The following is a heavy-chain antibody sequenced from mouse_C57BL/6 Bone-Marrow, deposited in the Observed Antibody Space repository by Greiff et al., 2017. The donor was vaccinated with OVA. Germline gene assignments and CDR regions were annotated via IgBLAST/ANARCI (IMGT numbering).Heavy chain of an antibody. Sequence: EVQLVESGGGLVKPGGSLKLSCAASGFTFSDDGMHWVRQAPEKGLEWVAYISSGSSTIYYADTVKGRFTISSDNAKNTLFLQMTSLRSDDTAMYYCARVHHYGSSRWFAYWGQGTLVTVSA. D-gene: IGHD1-1*01. CDR2: ISSGSSTI. CDR1: GFTFSDDG. V-gene: IGHV5-17*01. CDR3: ARVHHYGSSRWFAY. J-gene: IGHJ3*01.